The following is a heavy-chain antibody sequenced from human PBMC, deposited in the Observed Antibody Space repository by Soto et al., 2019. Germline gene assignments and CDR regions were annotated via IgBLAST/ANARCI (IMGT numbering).Heavy chain of an antibody. CDR2: INHSGST. J-gene: IGHJ5*02. D-gene: IGHD2-21*02. V-gene: IGHV4-34*01. Sequence: QVQLQQWGAGLLKPSETLSLTCAVYGGSFSGYYWSWIRQPPGKGLEWIGEINHSGSTNYNPSLKIRDTISVDTSKNKFSPKLSSVTAAATAVYYCAKEYTAMNWFDPWGQGTLVTVSS. CDR3: AKEYTAMNWFDP. CDR1: GGSFSGYY.